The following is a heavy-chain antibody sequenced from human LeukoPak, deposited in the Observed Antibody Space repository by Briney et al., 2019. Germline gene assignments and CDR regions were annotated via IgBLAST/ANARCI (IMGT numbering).Heavy chain of an antibody. CDR2: INHSGST. Sequence: SETLSLTCAVYGGSFSGYYWSWIRQPPGKGLEWIGEINHSGSTNYNPSLKSRVTISVDTSKNQFSLKLSSVTAADTAVYFCARALPYSSSSPDHYFDYWGQGTLVTVSS. V-gene: IGHV4-34*01. D-gene: IGHD6-6*01. CDR3: ARALPYSSSSPDHYFDY. CDR1: GGSFSGYY. J-gene: IGHJ4*02.